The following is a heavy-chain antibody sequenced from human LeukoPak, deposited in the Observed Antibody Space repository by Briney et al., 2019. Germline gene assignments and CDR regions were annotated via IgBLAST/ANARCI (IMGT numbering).Heavy chain of an antibody. D-gene: IGHD3-22*01. CDR1: GYTFTGYY. Sequence: ASVKVSCKASGYTFTGYYLHWVRQAPGQGLEWMGIINPSGGSTSYAQKFQGRVTMTRDMSTSTVYMELSSLRSEDTAVYYCAREGLHSSGYDYWGQGTLVTVSS. V-gene: IGHV1-46*01. J-gene: IGHJ4*02. CDR3: AREGLHSSGYDY. CDR2: INPSGGST.